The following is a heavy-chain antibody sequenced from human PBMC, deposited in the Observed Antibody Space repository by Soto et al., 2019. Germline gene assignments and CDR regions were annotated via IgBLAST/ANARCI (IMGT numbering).Heavy chain of an antibody. V-gene: IGHV3-23*01. J-gene: IGHJ4*02. CDR3: ARSLFLASTDTEPIDY. Sequence: GGSLRLSCAASRFTFSSYAMSWVRQAPGKGLERVSSISGGGNDAYYADSVKGRFTISRDNSQNTLYLQMSSLRADDTAVYYCARSLFLASTDTEPIDYWGQGALVTVSS. CDR1: RFTFSSYA. CDR2: ISGGGNDA. D-gene: IGHD3-3*02.